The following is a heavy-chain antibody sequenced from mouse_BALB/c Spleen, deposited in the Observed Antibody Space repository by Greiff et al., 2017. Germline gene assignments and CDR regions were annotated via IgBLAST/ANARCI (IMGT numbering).Heavy chain of an antibody. V-gene: IGHV1S127*01. J-gene: IGHJ2*01. CDR2: IDPSDSET. CDR3: ARRGYYDYFYYFDY. D-gene: IGHD2-4*01. Sequence: QVQLQQSGPQLVRPGASVKISCKASGYSFTSYWMHWVKQRPGQGLEWIGMIDPSDSETRLNQKFKDKATLTVDKSSSTAYMQLSSPTSEDSAVYYGARRGYYDYFYYFDYWGQGTTLTVSS. CDR1: GYSFTSYW.